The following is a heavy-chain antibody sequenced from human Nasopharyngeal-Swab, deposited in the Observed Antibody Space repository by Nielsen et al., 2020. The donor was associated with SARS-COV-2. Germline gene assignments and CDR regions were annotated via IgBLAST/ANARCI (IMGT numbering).Heavy chain of an antibody. Sequence: WIRQPPGKGLEWIGEINHSGSTNYNPSLKSRVTISVDTPKNQFSLKLSSVTAADTAVYYCARGGWGYCSSTSCYTFDYWGQGTLVTVSS. CDR3: ARGGWGYCSSTSCYTFDY. D-gene: IGHD2-2*01. V-gene: IGHV4-34*01. J-gene: IGHJ4*02. CDR2: INHSGST.